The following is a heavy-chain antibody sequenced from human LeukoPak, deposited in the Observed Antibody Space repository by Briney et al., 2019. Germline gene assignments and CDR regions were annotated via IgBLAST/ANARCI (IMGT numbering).Heavy chain of an antibody. J-gene: IGHJ5*02. D-gene: IGHD4-17*01. V-gene: IGHV1-2*06. CDR2: INPNSGGT. CDR3: ASLLMTTVTTLGENWFDP. CDR1: GYTFTSYD. Sequence: GASVKVSCKASGYTFTSYDINWVRQATGQGLEWMGRINPNSGGTNYAQKFQGRVTMTRDTSISTAYMELSRLRSDDTAVYYCASLLMTTVTTLGENWFDPWGQGTLVTVSS.